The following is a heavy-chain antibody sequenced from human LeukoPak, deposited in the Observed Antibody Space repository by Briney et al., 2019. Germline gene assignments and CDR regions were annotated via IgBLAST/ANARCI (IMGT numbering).Heavy chain of an antibody. Sequence: SETLSLTCTVSGGSISSYYWSWIRQPPGKGLEWIGYIYYSGSTNYNPSLKSRVTISVDTSKNQFSLKLSSVTAADTAVYYCAGVGGTNYYYYGMDVWGQGTTVTVSS. CDR3: AGVGGTNYYYYGMDV. D-gene: IGHD1-1*01. CDR1: GGSISSYY. CDR2: IYYSGST. V-gene: IGHV4-59*01. J-gene: IGHJ6*02.